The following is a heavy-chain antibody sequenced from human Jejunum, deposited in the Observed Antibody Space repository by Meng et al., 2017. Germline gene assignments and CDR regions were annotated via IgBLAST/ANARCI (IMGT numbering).Heavy chain of an antibody. CDR2: IYAGSGSV. J-gene: IGHJ2*01. CDR1: GYTFSNYY. V-gene: IGHV1-46*04. Sequence: QVQLVQSGAEVKMPGASVKISCKASGYTFSNYYMHWVRQAPGQGLEWVGIIYAGSGSVTYAEKLYGRVALTRATSTTTLYMELSSLTSEDTAIYYCARVTGATADLWYFDLWGRGTLVTVSS. CDR3: ARVTGATADLWYFDL. D-gene: IGHD2-21*02.